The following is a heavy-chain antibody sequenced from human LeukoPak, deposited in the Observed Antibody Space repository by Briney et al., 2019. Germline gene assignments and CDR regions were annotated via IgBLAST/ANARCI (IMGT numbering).Heavy chain of an antibody. D-gene: IGHD3-22*01. V-gene: IGHV2-5*01. Sequence: SGPTLVNPTQNLTLTCTFSGFSLSTSGVGVGWIRQPPGKALEWLALIYWTDDKRYSPSLKSRLTITKDTSKNQVVLTMTNMDPVDTATYYCAHRGDSSGYFSYYFDYWGQGTLVTVSS. J-gene: IGHJ4*02. CDR3: AHRGDSSGYFSYYFDY. CDR2: IYWTDDK. CDR1: GFSLSTSGVG.